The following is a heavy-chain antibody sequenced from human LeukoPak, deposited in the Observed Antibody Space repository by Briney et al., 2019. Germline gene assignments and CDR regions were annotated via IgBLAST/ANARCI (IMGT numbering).Heavy chain of an antibody. D-gene: IGHD1-1*01. V-gene: IGHV3-30*18. Sequence: PGGSLRLSCAASGFTFSSYGMHWVRQAPGKGLEWVAVISYDGSNKYYADSVKGRFTISRDNSKNTLYLQMNSLRAEDTAVYSCAKDLLGTAYFDYWGQGTLVTVSS. CDR1: GFTFSSYG. J-gene: IGHJ4*02. CDR2: ISYDGSNK. CDR3: AKDLLGTAYFDY.